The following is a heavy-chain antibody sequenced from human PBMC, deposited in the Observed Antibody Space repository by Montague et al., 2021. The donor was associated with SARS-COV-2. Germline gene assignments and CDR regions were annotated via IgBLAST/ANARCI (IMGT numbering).Heavy chain of an antibody. Sequence: SETLSLTCSVSGGSLSTYYWSWIRQPPGKGLEWIGYIDDSGTTRYNPSRMSRATISLDLSKNQFSLDLNSVTAADTAVYYCARNAYNHYGLDVWGQGTTVTVSS. CDR3: ARNAYNHYGLDV. CDR2: IDDSGTT. V-gene: IGHV4-59*08. J-gene: IGHJ6*02. CDR1: GGSLSTYY.